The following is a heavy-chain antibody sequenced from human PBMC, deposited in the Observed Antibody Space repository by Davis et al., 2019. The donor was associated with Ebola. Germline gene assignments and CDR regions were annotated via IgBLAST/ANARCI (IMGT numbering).Heavy chain of an antibody. CDR1: GYSFTDDG. CDR2: ISTYNGNT. J-gene: IGHJ6*02. CDR3: ARGSQIFYYGSGSYYLYYYYGMDV. Sequence: AASVKVSCKASGYSFTDDGISWVRQAPGQGLEWMGWISTYNGNTNYAQKFQGRVTMTRNTSISTAYMELSSLRSEDTAVYYCARGSQIFYYGSGSYYLYYYYGMDVWGQGTTVTVSS. D-gene: IGHD3-10*01. V-gene: IGHV1-18*01.